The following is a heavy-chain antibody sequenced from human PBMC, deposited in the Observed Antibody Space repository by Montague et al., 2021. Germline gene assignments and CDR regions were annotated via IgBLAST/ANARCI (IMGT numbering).Heavy chain of an antibody. CDR1: GGSVSTGNCY. Sequence: SETLSLTCNVSGGSVSTGNCYWTWIRQPPGEELEWIGYIYYTGSSKYNPSLESRVTISISTSKKQFTLKLSSVTAADTAVYYCARGQWLVPYYLGSWGQGTLATVSS. J-gene: IGHJ4*02. CDR3: ARGQWLVPYYLGS. CDR2: IYYTGSS. D-gene: IGHD6-19*01. V-gene: IGHV4-61*01.